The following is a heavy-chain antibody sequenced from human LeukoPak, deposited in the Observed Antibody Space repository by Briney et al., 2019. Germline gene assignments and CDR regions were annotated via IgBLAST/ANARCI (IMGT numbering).Heavy chain of an antibody. J-gene: IGHJ4*02. CDR1: GFTFSNAW. CDR3: TTELVYGSGSYYKGDY. D-gene: IGHD3-10*01. CDR2: IKSKTDGGTT. Sequence: GGSPRLSCAASGFTFSNAWMSWVRQAPGKGLEWVGRIKSKTDGGTTEYAAPVKGKFTISRDDSKNTLYLQMNSLKTEDTAVYYCTTELVYGSGSYYKGDYWGQGTLVTVSS. V-gene: IGHV3-15*01.